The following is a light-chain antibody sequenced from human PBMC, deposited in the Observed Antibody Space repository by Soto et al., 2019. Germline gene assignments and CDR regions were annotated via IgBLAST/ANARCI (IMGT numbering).Light chain of an antibody. Sequence: QPVLTQPASGYGSPGQSITISCTGTSSDVGSYNLVSWYQQHPGKAPKLMIYEGSKRPSGVSNRFSGSKSGNTASLTISGLQAEDEADYYCCSYAGSSTYVFGTGTKVTVL. CDR3: CSYAGSSTYV. J-gene: IGLJ1*01. CDR2: EGS. CDR1: SSDVGSYNL. V-gene: IGLV2-23*01.